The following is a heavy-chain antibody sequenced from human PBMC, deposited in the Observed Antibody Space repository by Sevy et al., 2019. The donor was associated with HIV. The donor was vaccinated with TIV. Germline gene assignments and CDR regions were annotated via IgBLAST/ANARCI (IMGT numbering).Heavy chain of an antibody. CDR2: ISYGSSTI. CDR1: GFTFSSYS. D-gene: IGHD6-6*01. J-gene: IGHJ6*02. Sequence: GGSLRLSCAASGFTFSSYSMNWVRQAPGKGLEWISYISYGSSTIYYEDSVKGRFTVSRDNAKNSLYLQMNSLRAEDTAVYYCARGVAALPGYYYRMDVWGQGTTVTVSS. V-gene: IGHV3-48*01. CDR3: ARGVAALPGYYYRMDV.